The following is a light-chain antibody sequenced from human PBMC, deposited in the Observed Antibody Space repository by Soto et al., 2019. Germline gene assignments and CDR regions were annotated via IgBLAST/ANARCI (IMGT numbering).Light chain of an antibody. CDR1: SSNIGAGRD. J-gene: IGLJ1*01. CDR2: DSN. Sequence: VLTQPPSVSGAPGQRVIISCTGSSSNIGAGRDVHWYRQFPGEAPKFLISDSNHRPSGVPDRFSVSKSGASASLAITGPRAEDEGDYFCQSYGTSLSGLYVFGTGTKVTVL. V-gene: IGLV1-40*01. CDR3: QSYGTSLSGLYV.